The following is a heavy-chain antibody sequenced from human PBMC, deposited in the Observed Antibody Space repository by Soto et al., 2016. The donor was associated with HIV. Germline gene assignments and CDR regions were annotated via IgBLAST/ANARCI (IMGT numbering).Heavy chain of an antibody. CDR2: VRPNSGNT. CDR1: RYIFTSYD. Sequence: QVQLVQSGAEVKKPGASVRVSCKASRYIFTSYDINWVRQASGQGLEWMGWVRPNSGNTAYAQKFQGRVTITRNTSLSTAYMELSSLRYDDTAVYYCARGGALDYWGREPWSPSPQ. CDR3: ARGGALDY. V-gene: IGHV1-8*01. D-gene: IGHD3-10*01. J-gene: IGHJ4*02.